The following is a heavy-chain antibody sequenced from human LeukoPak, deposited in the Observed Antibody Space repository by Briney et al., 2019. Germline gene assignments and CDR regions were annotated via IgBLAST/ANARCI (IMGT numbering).Heavy chain of an antibody. CDR1: GYTFTSYG. Sequence: ASVKVSCKASGYTFTSYGISWVRQAPGQGLEWMGWTSPYNGNTNYAQKLQGRVTMTTDTSTRTAYMELSSLRSDDTAVYYCARYSSTGLYYYDSSGQRLDYWGQGTLVTVSS. CDR2: TSPYNGNT. CDR3: ARYSSTGLYYYDSSGQRLDY. V-gene: IGHV1-18*01. J-gene: IGHJ4*02. D-gene: IGHD3-22*01.